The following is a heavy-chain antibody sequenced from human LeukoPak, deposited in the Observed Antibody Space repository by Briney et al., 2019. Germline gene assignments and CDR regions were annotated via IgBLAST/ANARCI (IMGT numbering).Heavy chain of an antibody. CDR2: IRYDGSNK. Sequence: PGRSLRLSCAASGFTFSSYGMHWVRQAPGKGLEWVAFIRYDGSNKYYADSVKGRFTISRDNSKNTLYLQMNSLRAEDTAVYYCAKDAYHYYGSGSPRAHFDYWGQGTLVTVSS. J-gene: IGHJ4*02. CDR1: GFTFSSYG. D-gene: IGHD3-10*01. CDR3: AKDAYHYYGSGSPRAHFDY. V-gene: IGHV3-30*02.